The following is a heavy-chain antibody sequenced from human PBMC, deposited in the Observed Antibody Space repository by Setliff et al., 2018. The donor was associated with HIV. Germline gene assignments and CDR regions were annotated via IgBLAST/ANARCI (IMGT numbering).Heavy chain of an antibody. CDR3: AGGPGTTSIDY. Sequence: SETLSLTCAVYGGSFSGYYWSWIRQPPGKGLEWIGEINHSGSTNYNMSLWSRVTIPLDASRNQFSLELISVTAADTAVYYCAGGPGTTSIDYWAQGTLVTVSS. J-gene: IGHJ4*02. V-gene: IGHV4-34*01. CDR1: GGSFSGYY. CDR2: INHSGST. D-gene: IGHD1-26*01.